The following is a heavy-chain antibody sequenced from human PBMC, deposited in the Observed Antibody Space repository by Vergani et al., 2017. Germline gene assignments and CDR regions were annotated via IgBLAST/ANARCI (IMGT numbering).Heavy chain of an antibody. J-gene: IGHJ5*02. CDR1: GGSLIGYY. Sequence: QVRLQESGPGLVKPSETLSLPCSVSGGSLIGYYWSWTRQPPGKELEWIGYMYHSGSTNYNPSLETRVTISGDTSKNQFSLKLNSVTAADTAVYYCGRVADFYGLGSRLLDLWGQGILVTVSS. V-gene: IGHV4-59*01. CDR2: MYHSGST. CDR3: GRVADFYGLGSRLLDL. D-gene: IGHD3-10*01.